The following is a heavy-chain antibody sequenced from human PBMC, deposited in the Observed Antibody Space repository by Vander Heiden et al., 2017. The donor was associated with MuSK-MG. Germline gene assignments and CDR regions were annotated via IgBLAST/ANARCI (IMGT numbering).Heavy chain of an antibody. CDR1: GFTFANYA. Sequence: EVQLLESGGGLVQPGGSLRLSCATSGFTFANYAMGWVRQAPGKALEWVATVSHSGGSTFYADTVKGRFTISRDNSNNTLYLQMNTLRAEDTAVYFCAKYALVLMLFAHLDNWGPGTRVTVSS. CDR2: VSHSGGST. J-gene: IGHJ4*02. V-gene: IGHV3-23*01. CDR3: AKYALVLMLFAHLDN. D-gene: IGHD3-10*02.